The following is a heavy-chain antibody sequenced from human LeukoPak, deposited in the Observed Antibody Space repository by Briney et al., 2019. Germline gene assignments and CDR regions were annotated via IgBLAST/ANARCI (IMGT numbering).Heavy chain of an antibody. CDR1: GFTYSGSD. CDR2: IRSETYTYAT. V-gene: IGHV3-73*01. CDR3: TRAYYDTSGDYHYVDS. Sequence: GGSLTLSCAGSGFTYSGSDIHWVGQASGKGLAWVGRIRSETYTYATAYGASVKGRFTISRDDSKNTVYVQMNSLKTEDTAVYYCTRAYYDTSGDYHYVDSWGQGTLVTVSS. D-gene: IGHD3-22*01. J-gene: IGHJ4*02.